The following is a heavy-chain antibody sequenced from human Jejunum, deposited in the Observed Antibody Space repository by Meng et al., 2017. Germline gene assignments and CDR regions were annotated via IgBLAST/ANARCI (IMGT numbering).Heavy chain of an antibody. J-gene: IGHJ4*02. D-gene: IGHD1-26*01. V-gene: IGHV6-1*01. CDR3: AGGGLVRSTRGYFDY. CDR1: WDSVSSNSAG. CDR2: TYYRSKWYI. Sequence: QIQLQQSGPGLVKPSQTLPLISSISWDSVSSNSAGWNWIRQSPSRGLEWVGRTYYRSKWYIDYAVSVKSRITINPDTSKNQFSLHLNSVTPEDTAVYYCAGGGLVRSTRGYFDYWGQGTLVTVSS.